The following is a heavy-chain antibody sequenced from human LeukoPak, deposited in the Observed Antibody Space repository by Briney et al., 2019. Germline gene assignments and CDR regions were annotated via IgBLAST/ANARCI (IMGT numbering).Heavy chain of an antibody. J-gene: IGHJ5*02. CDR3: ARAPSAANVLWFDP. CDR1: GFTFSNYA. V-gene: IGHV3-66*01. Sequence: GGSLRLSCAASGFTFSNYAMSWVRQAPGKGLEWVSVTYSGGSTYYADSVKGRFTISGDNAKNSLYLQMNSLRAEDTAVYYCARAPSAANVLWFDPWGQGTLVTVSS. CDR2: TYSGGST. D-gene: IGHD2-2*01.